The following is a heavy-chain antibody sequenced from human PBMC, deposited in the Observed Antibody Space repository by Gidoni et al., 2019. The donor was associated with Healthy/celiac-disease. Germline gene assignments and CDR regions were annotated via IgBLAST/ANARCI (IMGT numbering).Heavy chain of an antibody. CDR1: GYTFTSYY. V-gene: IGHV1-46*01. Sequence: QVQLVQSGAEVKKPGASVKVSCKASGYTFTSYYMHWVRQAPGQGLEWMGIINPSGGSTSYAQKFQGRVTMTRDTSTSTVYMELSSLRSEDTAVYYCARSPGYCSSTSCPFDYWGQGTLVTVSS. CDR2: INPSGGST. D-gene: IGHD2-2*01. J-gene: IGHJ4*02. CDR3: ARSPGYCSSTSCPFDY.